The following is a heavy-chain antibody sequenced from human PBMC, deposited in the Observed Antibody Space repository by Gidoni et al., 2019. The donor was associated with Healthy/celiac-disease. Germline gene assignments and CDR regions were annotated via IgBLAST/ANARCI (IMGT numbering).Heavy chain of an antibody. J-gene: IGHJ6*02. CDR2: INTNTGNP. D-gene: IGHD2-2*01. CDR1: GYTFTSYA. CDR3: ARDRGAIVVVPAAMYYYYGMDV. Sequence: QVQLVQSGYELKKPGASVKVSCKASGYTFTSYAMNWVRQAPGHGLEWMGWINTNTGNPTYAQGFTVRFVVSLDTSVSTAYLQISSLKAEDTAVYYCARDRGAIVVVPAAMYYYYGMDVWGQGTTVTVSS. V-gene: IGHV7-4-1*02.